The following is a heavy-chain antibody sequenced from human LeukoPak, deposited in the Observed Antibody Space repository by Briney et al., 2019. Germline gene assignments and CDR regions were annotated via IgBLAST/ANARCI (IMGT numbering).Heavy chain of an antibody. D-gene: IGHD1-7*01. CDR3: TRDRVPGTSLKMDS. V-gene: IGHV3-23*01. Sequence: GGSLRLSCAASGFTFSNYGMSWVRQTPGKGLEWVSVISGNGHDTFHIDSVKGRFTISRDNSMNTLYLQMNSLGAEDTARYYCTRDRVPGTSLKMDSWGQGTLVTVSS. CDR1: GFTFSNYG. J-gene: IGHJ4*02. CDR2: ISGNGHDT.